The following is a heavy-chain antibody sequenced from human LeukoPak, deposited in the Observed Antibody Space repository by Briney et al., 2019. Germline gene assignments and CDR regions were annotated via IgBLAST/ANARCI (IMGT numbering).Heavy chain of an antibody. CDR1: GFTFSSYA. J-gene: IGHJ4*02. D-gene: IGHD6-19*01. CDR3: AKDPLAYNSGWYYFDY. V-gene: IGHV3-30*02. Sequence: GGSLRLSCVASGFTFSSYAMHWVRQAPGKGLEWVAFIRYDGTNNYYVDSVKGRFTISRDDSKNTLYLQVNSLRTEDTAVYYCAKDPLAYNSGWYYFDYWGQGTLVTVSS. CDR2: IRYDGTNN.